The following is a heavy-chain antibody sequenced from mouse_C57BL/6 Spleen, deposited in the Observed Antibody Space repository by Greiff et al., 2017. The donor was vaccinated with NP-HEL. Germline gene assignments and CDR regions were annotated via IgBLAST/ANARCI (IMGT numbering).Heavy chain of an antibody. D-gene: IGHD2-5*01. Sequence: QVQLQQPGAELLKPGASVKLSCKASGYTFTSYWMQWVKQRPGQGLEWIGEIDPSDSYTNYNQKFKGKATLTVDTSSSTAYKQLSSLTSEDSAVYYCARGDYSNYGGFYYAMDYWGQGTSVTVSS. CDR3: ARGDYSNYGGFYYAMDY. CDR2: IDPSDSYT. V-gene: IGHV1-50*01. J-gene: IGHJ4*01. CDR1: GYTFTSYW.